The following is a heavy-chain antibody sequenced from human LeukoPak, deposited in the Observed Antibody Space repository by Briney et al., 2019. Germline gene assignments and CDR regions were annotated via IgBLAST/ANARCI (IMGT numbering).Heavy chain of an antibody. CDR2: IYYSGST. Sequence: SETLSLTCTVSGGSISCGDYYWSWIRQPPGKGLEWIGYIYYSGSTYYNPSLKSRVTISIDTSKNQFSLKLSSVTAADTAVYYCARVRYYDFWSGYYLINHWGQGTLVTVSS. CDR1: GGSISCGDYY. D-gene: IGHD3-3*01. CDR3: ARVRYYDFWSGYYLINH. V-gene: IGHV4-30-4*01. J-gene: IGHJ5*02.